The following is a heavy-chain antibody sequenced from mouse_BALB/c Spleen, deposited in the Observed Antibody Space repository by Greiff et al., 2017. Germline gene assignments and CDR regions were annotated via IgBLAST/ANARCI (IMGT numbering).Heavy chain of an antibody. V-gene: IGHV1-80*01. J-gene: IGHJ2*01. Sequence: QVQLQQSGAELVRPGSSVKISCKASGYAFSSYWMNWVKQRPGQGLEWIGQIYPGDGDTNYNGKFKGKATLTADKSSSTAYMQLSSLTSEDSAVYFCARWYYDYDKDYWGQGTTLTVSS. D-gene: IGHD2-4*01. CDR1: GYAFSSYW. CDR2: IYPGDGDT. CDR3: ARWYYDYDKDY.